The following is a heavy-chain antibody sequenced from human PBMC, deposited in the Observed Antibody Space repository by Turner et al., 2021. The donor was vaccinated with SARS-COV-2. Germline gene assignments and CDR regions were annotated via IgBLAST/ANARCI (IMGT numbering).Heavy chain of an antibody. Sequence: QLQLQESGPGLVKPSETLSLTCTVSVGSISSSTYYWGWIRQPPGKGLEWIGTIYYSGSTYYNPSLKSRVTISVDTSKNQFSLKLSSVTAADTAVYYCARSYSGYESDDAFDIWGQGTMVTVSS. CDR3: ARSYSGYESDDAFDI. J-gene: IGHJ3*02. CDR2: IYYSGST. CDR1: VGSISSSTYY. V-gene: IGHV4-39*01. D-gene: IGHD5-12*01.